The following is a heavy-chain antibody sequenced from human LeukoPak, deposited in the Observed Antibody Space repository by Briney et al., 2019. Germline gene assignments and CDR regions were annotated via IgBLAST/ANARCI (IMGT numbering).Heavy chain of an antibody. D-gene: IGHD1-1*01. CDR3: ARRSQAGGTGIGY. Sequence: ASVKVSCKASGYTFTSYDINWVRQATGQGLEWMGWMNPNSGNTGSAQQFQGRLTMTRNTSISTAYMELSSLRSEDTAVYYCARRSQAGGTGIGYWGQGTLVTVSS. CDR1: GYTFTSYD. J-gene: IGHJ4*02. V-gene: IGHV1-8*01. CDR2: MNPNSGNT.